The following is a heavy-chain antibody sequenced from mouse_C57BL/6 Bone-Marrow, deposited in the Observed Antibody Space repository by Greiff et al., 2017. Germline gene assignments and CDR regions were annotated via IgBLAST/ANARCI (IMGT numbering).Heavy chain of an antibody. V-gene: IGHV1-4*01. Sequence: VQLMESGAELARPGASVKMSCKASGYTFTSYTMHWVKQRPGQGLEWIGYINPSSGYTKYNQKFKDKATLTADKSSSTAYMQLSSLTSEDAAVYYCATNWGLDYWGQGTTTTVTS. J-gene: IGHJ2*01. D-gene: IGHD4-1*01. CDR3: ATNWGLDY. CDR2: INPSSGYT. CDR1: GYTFTSYT.